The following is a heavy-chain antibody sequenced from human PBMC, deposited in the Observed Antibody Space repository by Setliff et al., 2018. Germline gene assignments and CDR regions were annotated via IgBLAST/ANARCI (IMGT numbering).Heavy chain of an antibody. V-gene: IGHV1-46*01. Sequence: GASVKVSCKASRHSLTSNHFHWGRQAPGKGLEWMGTINPNDGYTIYAPAFQGRVAMTTDTSTGTAYMELSGLTSADTAIYYCIVNMVRPVTGLDSWGPGTLVTVSS. CDR3: IVNMVRPVTGLDS. CDR1: RHSLTSNH. CDR2: INPNDGYT. D-gene: IGHD2-15*01. J-gene: IGHJ4*02.